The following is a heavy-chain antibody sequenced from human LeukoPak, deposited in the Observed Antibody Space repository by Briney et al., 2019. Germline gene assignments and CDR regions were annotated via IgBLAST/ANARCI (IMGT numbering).Heavy chain of an antibody. CDR1: GFTFSSYA. CDR3: ARRNYYVSSGYFSGDAFDI. CDR2: LSSNGGST. D-gene: IGHD3-22*01. Sequence: WGSLRLSCAASGFTFSSYAMHWVRQAPGKGLEFVSALSSNGGSTYYAKSVKGRFTVSRDNSKNTLSLQMGSLRAEDMAVYYCARRNYYVSSGYFSGDAFDIWGQGTMVTVSS. V-gene: IGHV3-64*01. J-gene: IGHJ3*02.